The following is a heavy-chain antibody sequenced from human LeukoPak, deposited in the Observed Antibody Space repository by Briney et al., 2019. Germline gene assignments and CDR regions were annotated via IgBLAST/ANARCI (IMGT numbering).Heavy chain of an antibody. D-gene: IGHD5-24*01. CDR2: IYYSGST. Sequence: SETLSLTCTVSGGSISSHYWSWIRQPPGKGLEWIGYIYYSGSTNYNPSLKSRVTISVDTSKNQFSLKLSSVTAADTAVYYCAGSDGEMATIDAFDIWGQGTMVTVSS. CDR3: AGSDGEMATIDAFDI. V-gene: IGHV4-59*11. J-gene: IGHJ3*02. CDR1: GGSISSHY.